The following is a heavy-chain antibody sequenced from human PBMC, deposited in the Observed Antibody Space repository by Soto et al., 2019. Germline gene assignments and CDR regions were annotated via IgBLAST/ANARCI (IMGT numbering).Heavy chain of an antibody. Sequence: GGSLRLSCAASGFTFSSYGMHWVRQAPGKGLEWVAVISYDGSNKYYADSVKGRFTISRDNSKNTLYLQMNSLRAEDTAVYYCAKLHYDSSGYQPDYWGQGTLVTVSS. D-gene: IGHD3-22*01. J-gene: IGHJ4*02. CDR3: AKLHYDSSGYQPDY. V-gene: IGHV3-30*18. CDR1: GFTFSSYG. CDR2: ISYDGSNK.